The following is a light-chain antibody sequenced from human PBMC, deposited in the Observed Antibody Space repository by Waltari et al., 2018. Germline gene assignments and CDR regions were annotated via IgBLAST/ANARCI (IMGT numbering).Light chain of an antibody. Sequence: ETVMIQSPATVSLSPGDRVTLSCRASQSVGSSLAWYQQKLGQPPRLLIYFASTRATGIPDRFSGRGSWTDFTLTISSLDPEDVGIYYCQRYNDWPLTFGGGTRVEIK. CDR3: QRYNDWPLT. J-gene: IGKJ4*01. V-gene: IGKV3-11*01. CDR2: FAS. CDR1: QSVGSS.